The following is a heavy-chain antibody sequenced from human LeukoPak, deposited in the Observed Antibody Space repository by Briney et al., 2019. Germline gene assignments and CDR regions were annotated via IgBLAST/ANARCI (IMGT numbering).Heavy chain of an antibody. CDR2: INHSGST. J-gene: IGHJ4*02. D-gene: IGHD6-19*01. CDR1: GGSFSGYY. V-gene: IGHV4-34*01. Sequence: SSETLSLTCAVYGGSFSGYYWSWIRQPPGKGLEWIGEINHSGSTNYNPSLKSRVTISVDTSKNQFSLKLSSVTAADTAVYYCARGVGVVRAVAGTIDYWGQGTLVTVSS. CDR3: ARGVGVVRAVAGTIDY.